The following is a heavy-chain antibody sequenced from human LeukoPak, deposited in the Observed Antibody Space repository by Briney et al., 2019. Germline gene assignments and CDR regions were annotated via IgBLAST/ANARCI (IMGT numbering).Heavy chain of an antibody. D-gene: IGHD3-10*01. CDR1: GYTFTGYY. CDR2: INPNSGGT. J-gene: IGHJ6*02. CDR3: ARANLNRQLLWFGEFLASMDV. V-gene: IGHV1-2*02. Sequence: GASVKVSCKGSGYTFTGYYMHWVRQAPGQGLEWMGWINPNSGGTNYAQKFQGRVTMTRDTSISTAYMELSRLRSEDTAVYYCARANLNRQLLWFGEFLASMDVWGQGTTVTVSS.